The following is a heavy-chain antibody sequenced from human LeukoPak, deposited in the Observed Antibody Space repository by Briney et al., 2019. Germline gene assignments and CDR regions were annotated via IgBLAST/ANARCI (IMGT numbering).Heavy chain of an antibody. CDR3: AASAWELRPFYMDV. CDR2: ISGSGGST. Sequence: TGGSLRLSCAASGFTFSSYAMSWVRQAPGKGLEWVSAISGSGGSTYYADSVKGRFTISRDNSKNTLYLQMNSLRAEDTAVYYCAASAWELRPFYMDVWGKGTTVTVSS. CDR1: GFTFSSYA. V-gene: IGHV3-23*01. D-gene: IGHD1-26*01. J-gene: IGHJ6*03.